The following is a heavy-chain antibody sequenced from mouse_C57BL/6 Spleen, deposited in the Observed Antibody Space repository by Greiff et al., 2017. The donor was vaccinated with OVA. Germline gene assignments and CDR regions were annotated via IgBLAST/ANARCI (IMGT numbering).Heavy chain of an antibody. V-gene: IGHV1-69*01. Sequence: VQLQQPGAELVMPGASVKLSCKASGYTFTSYWMHWVKQRPGQGLEWIGEIDPSDSYTNYNQKFKGKSTLTVDKSSSTAYMQLSSLTSEDSAVYYCARGTTAHFDYWGQGTTLTVSS. CDR2: IDPSDSYT. D-gene: IGHD1-2*01. J-gene: IGHJ2*01. CDR1: GYTFTSYW. CDR3: ARGTTAHFDY.